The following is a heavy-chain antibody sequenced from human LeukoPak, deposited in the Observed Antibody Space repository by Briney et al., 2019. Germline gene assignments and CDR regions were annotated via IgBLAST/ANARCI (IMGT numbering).Heavy chain of an antibody. CDR3: ARRLTQYDCFDP. J-gene: IGHJ5*02. V-gene: IGHV6-1*01. CDR2: TYYRSTLYN. D-gene: IGHD2-2*01. CDR1: GDSFSSNSVT. Sequence: SQTLSLNCAISGDSFSSNSVTWNWIRQSPSRGLEWLGRTYYRSTLYNDYAVSVRGRITVNPDTSKNQFSLHLNSVTPEDTAVYYCARRLTQYDCFDPWGQGILVTVSS.